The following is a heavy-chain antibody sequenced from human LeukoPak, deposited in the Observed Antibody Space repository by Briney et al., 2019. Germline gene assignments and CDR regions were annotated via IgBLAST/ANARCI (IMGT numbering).Heavy chain of an antibody. CDR1: EFTYG. Sequence: GGSLRLTCAASEFTYGMNWVRQTPGKGLEWVSVIYTTEQTYYADSVKGRFTISRNNSKNTVYLQMNGLRVDDTAIYYCVRDPAWGHWYLDLWGRGTLVTVS. CDR2: IYTTEQT. J-gene: IGHJ2*01. V-gene: IGHV3-53*01. CDR3: VRDPAWGHWYLDL. D-gene: IGHD1-26*01.